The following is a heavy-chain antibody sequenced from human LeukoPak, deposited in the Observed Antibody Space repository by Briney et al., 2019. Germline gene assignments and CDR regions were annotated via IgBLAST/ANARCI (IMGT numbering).Heavy chain of an antibody. D-gene: IGHD2-15*01. CDR1: GFTFSSYW. Sequence: GGSLRLSCAASGFTFSSYWMSWVRQAPGKGLEWVANIKQDGSEKYYVDSVKGRFTISRDNAKNSLYLQMNSLSAEDTAMYYCARDQWWQLIAVAITSYFDSWGQGTLVTVSS. CDR3: ARDQWWQLIAVAITSYFDS. V-gene: IGHV3-7*01. J-gene: IGHJ4*02. CDR2: IKQDGSEK.